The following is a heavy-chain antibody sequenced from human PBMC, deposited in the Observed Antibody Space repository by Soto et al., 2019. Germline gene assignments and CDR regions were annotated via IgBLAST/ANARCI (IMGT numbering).Heavy chain of an antibody. Sequence: PGGSLRLSCAASGFTVSSNYMSWVRQAPGKGLEWVSFIYSGGSTYYADSVKGRFTISRDKSKNTLYLQMNSLSADDTAMYYCARDRFPYGMDVWGQGTTVTVSS. CDR1: GFTVSSNY. CDR2: IYSGGST. J-gene: IGHJ6*02. V-gene: IGHV3-66*01. D-gene: IGHD3-10*01. CDR3: ARDRFPYGMDV.